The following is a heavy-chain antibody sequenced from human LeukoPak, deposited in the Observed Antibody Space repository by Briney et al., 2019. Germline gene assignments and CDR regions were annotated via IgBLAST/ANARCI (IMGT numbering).Heavy chain of an antibody. V-gene: IGHV4-34*01. Sequence: SETLSLTCAVHGGSFSGYYWSWIRQPPGKGLEWIGEINYSGSTNYNPSLKSSVTISVDTSKNQFSLKLSSVTAADTAVYYCARQTGAKRSWFDPWGQGTLVTVSS. J-gene: IGHJ5*02. CDR2: INYSGST. D-gene: IGHD2-8*02. CDR1: GGSFSGYY. CDR3: ARQTGAKRSWFDP.